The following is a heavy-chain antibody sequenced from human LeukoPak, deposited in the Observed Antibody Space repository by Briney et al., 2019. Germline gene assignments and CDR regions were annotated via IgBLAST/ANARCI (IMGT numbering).Heavy chain of an antibody. V-gene: IGHV3-23*01. D-gene: IGHD5-18*01. CDR3: AKGTVDTAMVPLVDY. Sequence: GGSLRLSCAASGFTFSSYAMSWVRQAPGKGLEWVSAISGSGGSTYYADSVKGRFTISRDNSKNTLHLQMNSLRAEDTAVYYCAKGTVDTAMVPLVDYWGQGTLVTVSS. J-gene: IGHJ4*02. CDR2: ISGSGGST. CDR1: GFTFSSYA.